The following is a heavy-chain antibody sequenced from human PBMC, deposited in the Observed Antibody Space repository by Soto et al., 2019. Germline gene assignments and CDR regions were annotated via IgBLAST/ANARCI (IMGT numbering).Heavy chain of an antibody. CDR2: IYSGGAT. CDR1: EFTFVNNK. D-gene: IGHD1-1*01. V-gene: IGHV3-66*01. CDR3: ARDGTYNWV. Sequence: EVQLVESGGGWVQPGGPLGLPVAASEFTFVNNKLSWVPKAPGKGLGWVSLIYSGGATYYADAVKGGFTISRDNSKNTLYLQMNSLRAEDTAVYDCARDGTYNWVGGQGILVTVSS. J-gene: IGHJ4*02.